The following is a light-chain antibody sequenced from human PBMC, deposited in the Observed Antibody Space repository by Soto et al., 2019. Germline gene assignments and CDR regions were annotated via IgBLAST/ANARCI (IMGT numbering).Light chain of an antibody. V-gene: IGKV1-6*01. J-gene: IGKJ1*01. CDR1: HGIRNE. CDR2: SAS. CDR3: LQDFTYPRT. Sequence: ANQMTQSPSSVSASVGDRVTITCRASHGIRNELGWYQQKPGKAPKLLIYSASSLQSGVPSRFSGSGSGTDFILTISGLQPEDFATYFCLQDFTYPRTFGQGTKV.